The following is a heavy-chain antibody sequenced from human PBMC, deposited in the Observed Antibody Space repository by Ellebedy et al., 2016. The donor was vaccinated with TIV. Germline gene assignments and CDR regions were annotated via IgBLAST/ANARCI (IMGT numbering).Heavy chain of an antibody. CDR1: GFTFSDYY. V-gene: IGHV3-11*06. CDR2: TSSSCTYT. CDR3: ARGHYYDWDYGMDV. Sequence: PGGSLRLSCAASGFTFSDYYISWIRQAPGKGLECISYTSSSCTYTNYADSVKGRFTISRDNAKNSLYLQMSSLRAEDTAVYYCARGHYYDWDYGMDVWGQGTTVTVSS. D-gene: IGHD3-22*01. J-gene: IGHJ6*02.